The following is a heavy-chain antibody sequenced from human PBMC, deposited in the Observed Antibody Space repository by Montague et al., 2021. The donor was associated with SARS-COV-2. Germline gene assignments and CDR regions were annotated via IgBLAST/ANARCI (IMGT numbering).Heavy chain of an antibody. D-gene: IGHD3-10*01. Sequence: SETLSLTCTVSGVSIGNSGYYWGWIRQPPGKGLEWIGSMYYSGNTYYNPSLKSRVTISVDSSKNQFFLNLGSVTAADTAVYYCVTVWGYYGSGSYSTNWFDPWGQGTLVTVSS. CDR2: MYYSGNT. CDR3: VTVWGYYGSGSYSTNWFDP. V-gene: IGHV4-39*01. CDR1: GVSIGNSGYY. J-gene: IGHJ5*02.